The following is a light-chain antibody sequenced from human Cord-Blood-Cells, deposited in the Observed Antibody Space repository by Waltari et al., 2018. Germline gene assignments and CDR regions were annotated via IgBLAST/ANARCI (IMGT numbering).Light chain of an antibody. Sequence: EIVLTQSPATLSLSPGERATLSCSASQSVSSYLAWYQQKPGQAPRLLIYDASNRATGIPAMFSGSGSGTDFTLTISSLEPEDFAVYYCQQRSNWPTFGQGTKVEIK. V-gene: IGKV3-11*01. J-gene: IGKJ1*01. CDR3: QQRSNWPT. CDR1: QSVSSY. CDR2: DAS.